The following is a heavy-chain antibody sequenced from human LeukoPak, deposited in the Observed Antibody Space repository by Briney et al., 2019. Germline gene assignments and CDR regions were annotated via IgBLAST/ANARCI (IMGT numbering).Heavy chain of an antibody. J-gene: IGHJ5*02. V-gene: IGHV4-59*12. CDR3: ARVGNLQYQNWFDP. CDR2: IYYSGST. D-gene: IGHD2-2*01. Sequence: SETLSLTCTVSGGSISSYYWSWIRQPPGKGLEWIGYIYYSGSTNYNPSLKSRVTMSVDTSENQFSLKLSSVTAADTAVYYCARVGNLQYQNWFDPWGQGTLVTVSS. CDR1: GGSISSYY.